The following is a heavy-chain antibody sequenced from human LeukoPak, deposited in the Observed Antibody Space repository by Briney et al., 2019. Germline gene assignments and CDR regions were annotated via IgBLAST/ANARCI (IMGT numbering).Heavy chain of an antibody. D-gene: IGHD5-24*01. Sequence: SGGSLRLSCAASGFTFSTYGMHWVRQAPGKGLEWVAVIWYDGSHKYYADSVKGRFTISRDNSKNTLYLQMNSLRAEDAAVYYCARDSDGYIDYFDYWGRGTLVTVSS. CDR1: GFTFSTYG. CDR2: IWYDGSHK. J-gene: IGHJ4*02. CDR3: ARDSDGYIDYFDY. V-gene: IGHV3-33*01.